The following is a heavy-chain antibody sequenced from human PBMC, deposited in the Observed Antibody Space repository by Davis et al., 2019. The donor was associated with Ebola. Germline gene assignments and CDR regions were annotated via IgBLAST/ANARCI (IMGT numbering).Heavy chain of an antibody. J-gene: IGHJ5*02. CDR2: INHSGRT. CDR3: AREGRSGYSNWFDP. CDR1: GGSFSGYY. V-gene: IGHV4-34*01. Sequence: MPSETLSLTCAVYGGSFSGYYWSWIRQPPGKGLEWIGEINHSGRTNYNPSLKSRVTISVDTSKNQFSLKMSSVTAADTAVYYCAREGRSGYSNWFDPWGQGTPVTVSS. D-gene: IGHD3-22*01.